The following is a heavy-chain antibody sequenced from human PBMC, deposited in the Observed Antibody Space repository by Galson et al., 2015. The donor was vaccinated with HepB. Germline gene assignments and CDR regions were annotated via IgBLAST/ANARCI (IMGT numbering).Heavy chain of an antibody. D-gene: IGHD5-18*01. CDR3: ARGENTAMDHYYYMDV. CDR1: GGTFSSYA. J-gene: IGHJ6*03. CDR2: IIPIFGTA. V-gene: IGHV1-69*13. Sequence: SVKVSCKASGGTFSSYAISWVRQAPGQGLEWMGGIIPIFGTANYAQKFQGRVTITADESTSTAYMELSSLRSEDTAVYYCARGENTAMDHYYYMDVWGKGTTVTVSS.